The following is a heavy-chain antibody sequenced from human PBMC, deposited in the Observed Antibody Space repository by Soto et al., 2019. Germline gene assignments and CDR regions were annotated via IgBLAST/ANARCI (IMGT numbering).Heavy chain of an antibody. D-gene: IGHD2-15*01. CDR1: GFTFSSYS. CDR2: ISSSSSYI. V-gene: IGHV3-21*01. J-gene: IGHJ6*02. CDR3: AREKVRLRRHGMDV. Sequence: EVQLVESGGGLVKPGGSLRLSCAASGFTFSSYSMNWVRQAPGKGLEWVSSISSSSSYIYYADSVKGRFTISRDNAKNSLYLQMNGLRAEDTAVYYCAREKVRLRRHGMDVWGQGTTVTVSS.